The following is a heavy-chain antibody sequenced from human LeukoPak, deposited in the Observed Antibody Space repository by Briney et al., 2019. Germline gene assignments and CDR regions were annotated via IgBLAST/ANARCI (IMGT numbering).Heavy chain of an antibody. Sequence: GGSLRLSCAASGFTVSSSYMTWVRQAPGKGLEWVSVIYSGGSTYYADSVKGRFTIFRDNSKNTVYLQMNSLRAEDTAVYYCVRDRRCSTTSCGFDFWGQGTLVTVSS. CDR3: VRDRRCSTTSCGFDF. CDR1: GFTVSSSY. V-gene: IGHV3-53*01. D-gene: IGHD2-2*01. CDR2: IYSGGST. J-gene: IGHJ4*02.